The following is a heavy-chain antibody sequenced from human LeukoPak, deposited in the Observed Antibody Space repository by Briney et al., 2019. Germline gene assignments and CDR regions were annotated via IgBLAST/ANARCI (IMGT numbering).Heavy chain of an antibody. CDR3: ASSQVPYNWNLDY. V-gene: IGHV4-61*01. J-gene: IGHJ4*02. CDR1: GDSVSSGNYY. D-gene: IGHD1-20*01. CDR2: IYYTGST. Sequence: SETLSLTCTVSGDSVSSGNYYLSWIRQPPGKGLEWIGYIYYTGSTKFNPSLKSRVSISLDTSKNQFSLKLSSVTAADTAVYYCASSQVPYNWNLDYWGQGTLVTVSS.